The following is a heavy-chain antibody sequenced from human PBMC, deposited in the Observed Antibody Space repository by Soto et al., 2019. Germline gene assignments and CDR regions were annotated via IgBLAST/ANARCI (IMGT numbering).Heavy chain of an antibody. Sequence: QVQLVESGGGVVQPGRSLRLSCAASGFTFSSYAMHWVRQAPGKGLEWVAVISYDGSNKYYADSVKGRFTISRDNSKNTLYLQMNSLRAEDTAVYYCARVDPYYSYAFDIWGQGTMVTVSS. J-gene: IGHJ3*02. CDR2: ISYDGSNK. V-gene: IGHV3-30-3*01. CDR3: ARVDPYYSYAFDI. D-gene: IGHD3-10*01. CDR1: GFTFSSYA.